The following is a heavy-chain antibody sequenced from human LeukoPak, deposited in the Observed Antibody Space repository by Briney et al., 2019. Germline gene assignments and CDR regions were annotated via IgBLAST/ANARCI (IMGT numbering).Heavy chain of an antibody. D-gene: IGHD1-26*01. Sequence: GGSLRLSCAASGFTFSDYFMSWIRQAPGKGLEWVSHITSSGNNSYYADSVKGRFTISRDNAKNSLYLQMNSLRAEDTAVYYCARDLNPSGSYSIDSWGQGTLVTVSS. V-gene: IGHV3-11*01. J-gene: IGHJ4*02. CDR1: GFTFSDYF. CDR3: ARDLNPSGSYSIDS. CDR2: ITSSGNNS.